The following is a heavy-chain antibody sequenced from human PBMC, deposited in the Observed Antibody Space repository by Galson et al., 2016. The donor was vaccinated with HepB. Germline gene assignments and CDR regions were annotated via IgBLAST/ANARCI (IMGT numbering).Heavy chain of an antibody. V-gene: IGHV4-34*01. CDR3: ARGGRIVVAPTPMSPRVKLSPYDY. D-gene: IGHD2-2*01. Sequence: SETLSLTCAVYGGSFLDHYWSWIRQPPGKGLQWVGEIHQSGTTIYNPSLKSRIYISMDTSKNQFTLNLTSVTAADTAVYYCARGGRIVVAPTPMSPRVKLSPYDYWGQGALVTVSS. J-gene: IGHJ4*02. CDR2: IHQSGTT. CDR1: GGSFLDHY.